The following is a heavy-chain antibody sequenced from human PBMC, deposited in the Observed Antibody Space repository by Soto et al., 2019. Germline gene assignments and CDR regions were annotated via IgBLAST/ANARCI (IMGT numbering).Heavy chain of an antibody. J-gene: IGHJ6*02. Sequence: KASETLSLTCAVSGGSISSGGYSWSWIRQPPGKGLEWIGYIYHSGSTYYNPSLKSRVTISVDRSKNQFSLKLSSVTAADTAVYYCARGPAAGTYYYYDGMDVWGQGTTVTVSS. CDR2: IYHSGST. CDR1: GGSISSGGYS. CDR3: ARGPAAGTYYYYDGMDV. V-gene: IGHV4-30-2*01. D-gene: IGHD6-13*01.